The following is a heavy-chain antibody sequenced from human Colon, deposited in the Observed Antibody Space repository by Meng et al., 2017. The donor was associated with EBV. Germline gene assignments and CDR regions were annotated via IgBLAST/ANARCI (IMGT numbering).Heavy chain of an antibody. V-gene: IGHV4-4*02. J-gene: IGHJ4*02. CDR3: ARGNAYNAPSFDY. Sequence: QVRLRGSGQGLGGPSGTLSLTCAGSGASISSNNWWSWVRQPPGKGLEWIGEIYHGGNTNYNPSLKSRVTISVDRSNDQFSLSLSSVTAADTAVYYCARGNAYNAPSFDYWGQGTLVTVSS. CDR1: GASISSNNW. D-gene: IGHD5-24*01. CDR2: IYHGGNT.